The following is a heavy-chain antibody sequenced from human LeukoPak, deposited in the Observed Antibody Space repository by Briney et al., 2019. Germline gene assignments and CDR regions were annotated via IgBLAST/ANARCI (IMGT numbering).Heavy chain of an antibody. J-gene: IGHJ4*02. CDR2: IIPVFGTA. D-gene: IGHD6-13*01. V-gene: IGHV1-69*13. CDR1: GGTFSSYA. CDR3: ARETYSNFDY. Sequence: ASVKVSCKASGGTFSSYAISWVRQAPGQGLEWMGGIIPVFGTANYAQKFQGRVTITADESTSTAYMELSSLRSEDTAVYYCARETYSNFDYWGQGTLVTVSS.